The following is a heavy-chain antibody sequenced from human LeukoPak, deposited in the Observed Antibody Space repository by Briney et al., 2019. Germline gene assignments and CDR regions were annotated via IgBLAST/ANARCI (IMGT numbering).Heavy chain of an antibody. D-gene: IGHD5-18*01. CDR2: ISYDGSKE. CDR1: GFTFGSYG. CDR3: AKDLGYTYGHSFDY. J-gene: IGHJ4*02. Sequence: TGGSLRLSCAASGFTFGSYGMHWARQAPGKGLEWVALISYDGSKEYYGDSVKGRFTISRDNSKNTLYLQMNSLRAEDTAVYYCAKDLGYTYGHSFDYWGQGTLVTVSS. V-gene: IGHV3-30*18.